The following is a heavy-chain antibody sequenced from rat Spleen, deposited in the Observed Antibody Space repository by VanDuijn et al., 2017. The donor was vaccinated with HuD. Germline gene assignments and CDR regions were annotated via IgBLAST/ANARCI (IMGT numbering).Heavy chain of an antibody. CDR3: TLLTTDY. CDR1: GFTFSDYY. J-gene: IGHJ2*01. D-gene: IGHD1-10*01. Sequence: EVQLVESGGGLVQPGRSLKLSCAASGFTFSDYYMAWVRQAPKKGLEWVASISTGGGNTHYRDSVKGRFTISKNNAKNTLYLQMDSLRSEDTATYYCTLLTTDYWGQGVMVTVSS. CDR2: ISTGGGNT. V-gene: IGHV5-25*01.